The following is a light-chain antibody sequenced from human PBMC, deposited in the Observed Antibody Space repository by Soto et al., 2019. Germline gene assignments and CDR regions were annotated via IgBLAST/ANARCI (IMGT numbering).Light chain of an antibody. CDR1: QSVSSSY. CDR2: GAS. J-gene: IGKJ5*01. V-gene: IGKV3-20*01. Sequence: EIGLTQSPGTLSLSRGEISTLSGGSSQSVSSSYLAWYQQKPGQAPRLLIYGASSRATGIPDRFSGSGSGTDFTLTISRLEPEDFAVYYCQQYGSSLITFGQGTRLEIK. CDR3: QQYGSSLIT.